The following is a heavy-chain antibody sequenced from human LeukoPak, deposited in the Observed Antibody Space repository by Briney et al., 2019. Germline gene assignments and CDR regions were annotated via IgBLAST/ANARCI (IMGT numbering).Heavy chain of an antibody. CDR2: INPNSGCT. CDR1: GYTCTGYY. CDR3: ASQGIVATINY. V-gene: IGHV1-2*06. Sequence: GASVKVSCKASGYTCTGYYMHWLRQAPGQGLEWRGRINPNSGCTNYAQKFQGRVTMTRDTSLSTAYMELSRLRSDDTAVYYCASQGIVATINYWGQGTLVTVSS. J-gene: IGHJ4*02. D-gene: IGHD5-12*01.